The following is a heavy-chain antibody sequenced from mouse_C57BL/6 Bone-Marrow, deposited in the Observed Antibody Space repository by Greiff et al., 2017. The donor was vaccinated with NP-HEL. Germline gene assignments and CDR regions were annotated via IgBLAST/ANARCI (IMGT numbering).Heavy chain of an antibody. CDR2: INPSSGYT. Sequence: VQLQQSGAELAKPGASVKLSCKASGYTFTSYWMHWVKQRPGQGLEWIGYINPSSGYTKYNQKFKDTATLTADQSSSTAYMQLSSLTYEDSAVYYCARPITTVVYWYFDVWGTGTTVTVSS. CDR1: GYTFTSYW. J-gene: IGHJ1*03. D-gene: IGHD1-1*01. V-gene: IGHV1-7*01. CDR3: ARPITTVVYWYFDV.